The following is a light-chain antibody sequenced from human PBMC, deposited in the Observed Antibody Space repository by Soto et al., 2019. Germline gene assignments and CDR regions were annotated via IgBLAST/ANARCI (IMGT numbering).Light chain of an antibody. CDR2: GAS. V-gene: IGKV3-20*01. CDR1: QSVSSSY. J-gene: IGKJ3*01. Sequence: EIVLTQSPGTLSLSPGERATLSCRASQSVSSSYLAWYQHKPGQAPRLLIYGASSRATGIPDRFSGSGSETDFTLTISRLEPEDFAVYYCQQYGSSPFTFGPGTKVDIK. CDR3: QQYGSSPFT.